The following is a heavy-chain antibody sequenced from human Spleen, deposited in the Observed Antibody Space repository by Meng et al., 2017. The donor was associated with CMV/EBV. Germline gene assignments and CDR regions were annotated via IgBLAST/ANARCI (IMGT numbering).Heavy chain of an antibody. Sequence: SLKISCVASGFTFDDYDMHWVRQTPGKGLEWVSGISWSSGSIGYADSVKGRFTISRDSAKKSLYLQMNSLRPEDTAVYYCAKDTNFYYYYGMDVWGQGTTVTVSS. CDR1: GFTFDDYD. D-gene: IGHD1-1*01. V-gene: IGHV3-9*01. J-gene: IGHJ6*02. CDR2: ISWSSGSI. CDR3: AKDTNFYYYYGMDV.